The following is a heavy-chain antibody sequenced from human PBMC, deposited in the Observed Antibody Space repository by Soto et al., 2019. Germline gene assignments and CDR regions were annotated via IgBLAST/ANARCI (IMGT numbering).Heavy chain of an antibody. V-gene: IGHV1-3*05. D-gene: IGHD1-20*01. CDR1: EYTFTNYA. CDR3: ARGKGYNWNHGWFDP. Sequence: QVQLVQSGAEEKKPGASVKVSCKASEYTFTNYAMHWVRQAPGQRLEWMGWINPGNGNTTYSQRFQDRVTITRDTSASTAYMELSSLRSEDTAMYYCARGKGYNWNHGWFDPWGQGTLVTVSS. J-gene: IGHJ5*02. CDR2: INPGNGNT.